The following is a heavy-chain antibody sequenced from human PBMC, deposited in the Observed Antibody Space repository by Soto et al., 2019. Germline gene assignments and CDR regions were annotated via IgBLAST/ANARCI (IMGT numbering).Heavy chain of an antibody. V-gene: IGHV3-33*01. CDR3: VRSSSNWGPDY. D-gene: IGHD7-27*01. CDR2: IWHDGRNK. J-gene: IGHJ4*02. Sequence: QVQLVESGGGVVQPGRSLRLSCAASGFTFSNYGMHWVRQAPGKGLEWVAVIWHDGRNKYYADSLKGRFTISRDNSKNTLYLQMNSLRVEDTAVYYCVRSSSNWGPDYWGQGTLVTVSS. CDR1: GFTFSNYG.